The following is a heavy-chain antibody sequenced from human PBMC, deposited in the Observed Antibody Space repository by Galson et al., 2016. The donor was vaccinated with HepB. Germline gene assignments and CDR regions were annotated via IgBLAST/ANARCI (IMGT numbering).Heavy chain of an antibody. CDR3: VKGGFRLLDT. V-gene: IGHV3-23*01. CDR1: GFTFRNYA. J-gene: IGHJ5*02. D-gene: IGHD3-10*01. CDR2: VTGSGGST. Sequence: SLRLSCAASGFTFRNYAMSWVRQAPGKGLEWVSGVTGSGGSTYYADSVKGRFIISRDNSKTALYLQMNSLSAEDTAVYYCVKGGFRLLDTWGQGTLVTVSS.